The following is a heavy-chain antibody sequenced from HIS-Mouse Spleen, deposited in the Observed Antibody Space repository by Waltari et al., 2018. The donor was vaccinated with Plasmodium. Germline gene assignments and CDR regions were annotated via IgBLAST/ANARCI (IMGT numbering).Heavy chain of an antibody. CDR3: ARGWPSQELPLDY. D-gene: IGHD2-15*01. V-gene: IGHV4-38-2*02. CDR2: IYHSGST. J-gene: IGHJ4*02. CDR1: GYSISSGSY. Sequence: QVQLQESGPGLVKPSETLSLTCTVSGYSISSGSYWAWIRQPPGKGLEWIGSIYHSGSTYYNPSLKSRVTISVDTSKNQFSLKLSSVTAADTAVYYCARGWPSQELPLDYWGQGTLVTVSS.